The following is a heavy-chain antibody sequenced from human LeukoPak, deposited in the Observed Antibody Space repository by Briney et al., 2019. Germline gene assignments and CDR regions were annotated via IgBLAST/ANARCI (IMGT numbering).Heavy chain of an antibody. V-gene: IGHV4-59*02. CDR3: ATLQGHSTAVFDY. CDR2: ILYTGGT. CDR1: GGSVTGDY. D-gene: IGHD2-21*01. J-gene: IGHJ4*02. Sequence: SQTLSLTYTVPGGSVTGDYWSWIRQPPGQGLEWVAYILYTGGTNYNPSLKSRVTISVDTSKNQFSLSLNSVTDADTAVCYCATLQGHSTAVFDYWGQGTLVTVSS.